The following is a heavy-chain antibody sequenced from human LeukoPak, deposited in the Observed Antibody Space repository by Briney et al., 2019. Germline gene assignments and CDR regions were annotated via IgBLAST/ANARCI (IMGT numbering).Heavy chain of an antibody. V-gene: IGHV3-30*18. CDR3: AKEDSGWPVDFDY. CDR1: GFTFSSYS. J-gene: IGHJ4*02. Sequence: GGSLRLSCAASGFTFSSYSMNWVRQAPGKGLEWVAVISYDGSNKYYADSVKGRFTISRDNSKNTLYLQMNSLRAEDTAVYYCAKEDSGWPVDFDYWGQGTLVTVSS. D-gene: IGHD6-19*01. CDR2: ISYDGSNK.